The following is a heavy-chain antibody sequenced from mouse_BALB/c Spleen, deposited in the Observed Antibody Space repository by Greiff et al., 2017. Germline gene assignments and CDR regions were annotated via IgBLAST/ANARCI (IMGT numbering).Heavy chain of an antibody. V-gene: IGHV1-67*01. CDR2: ISTYYGNI. D-gene: IGHD2-4*01. Sequence: QVQLKQSGPELVRPGVSVKISCKGSGYTFTDYAMHWVKQSHAKSLEWIGVISTYYGNINYNQKFKGKATMTVDKSSSTAYMELARLTSEDSAIYYCARGDYDGSYAMDYWGQGTSVTVSS. J-gene: IGHJ4*01. CDR1: GYTFTDYA. CDR3: ARGDYDGSYAMDY.